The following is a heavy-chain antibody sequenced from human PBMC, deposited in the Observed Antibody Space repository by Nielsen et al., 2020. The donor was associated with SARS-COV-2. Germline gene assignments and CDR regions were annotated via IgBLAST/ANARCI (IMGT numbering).Heavy chain of an antibody. CDR2: MSGSGGST. V-gene: IGHV3-23*01. J-gene: IGHJ4*02. CDR3: AKLGSGYIDY. Sequence: VRQAPGKGLEWVSVMSGSGGSTYYADSVKGRFTVSRDNSKNTLYLQMNSLRAEETAVYYCAKLGSGYIDYWGQGTLVTVSS. D-gene: IGHD2-2*02.